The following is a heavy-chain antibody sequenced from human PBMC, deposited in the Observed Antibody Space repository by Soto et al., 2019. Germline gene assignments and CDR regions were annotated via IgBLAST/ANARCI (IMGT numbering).Heavy chain of an antibody. CDR1: GDTFSFYT. J-gene: IGHJ4*01. CDR3: ATNYGSGYRAFDF. V-gene: IGHV1-69*02. Sequence: GASGKVSCKASGDTFSFYTINWVRQAPGLGLEWLGRINPILSMSNYAQYFQGRVTITADKSTSTAYMELSGLRSEDTAMYYCATNYGSGYRAFDFWG. D-gene: IGHD3-10*01. CDR2: INPILSMS.